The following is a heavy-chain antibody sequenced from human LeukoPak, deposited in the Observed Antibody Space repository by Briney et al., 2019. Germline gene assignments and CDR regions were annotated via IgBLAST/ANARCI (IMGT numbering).Heavy chain of an antibody. CDR3: TTDYVYYYYGMDV. Sequence: GGSLRLSCAASGFTFSNAWMNWVRQAPGRGLEWVGSIKSKTDGGATDYAAPVKGRFSISRDDSKDTLYLQMNSLKTEDTAVYYCTTDYVYYYYGMDVWGQGTTVTVSS. J-gene: IGHJ6*02. V-gene: IGHV3-15*01. D-gene: IGHD3-16*01. CDR1: GFTFSNAW. CDR2: IKSKTDGGAT.